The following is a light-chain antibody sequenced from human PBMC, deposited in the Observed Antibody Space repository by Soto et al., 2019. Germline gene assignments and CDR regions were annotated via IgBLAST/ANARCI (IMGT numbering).Light chain of an antibody. V-gene: IGLV2-14*01. CDR3: SSYTSSSPS. CDR1: SSDVGGYNY. Sequence: HSALTKPASVNGAPGQSITISCTGTSSDVGGYNYVSWYQQHPGKAPKLMIYDVSNRPSGVSNRFSGSKSGNTASLTISGLQAEDEADYYCSSYTSSSPSFGTGTKVTVL. CDR2: DVS. J-gene: IGLJ1*01.